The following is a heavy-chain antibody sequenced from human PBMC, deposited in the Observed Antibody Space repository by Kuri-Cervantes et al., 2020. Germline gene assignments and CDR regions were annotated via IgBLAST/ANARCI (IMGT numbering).Heavy chain of an antibody. CDR1: GYTFTGYY. V-gene: IGHV1-2*02. J-gene: IGHJ4*02. D-gene: IGHD3-9*01. CDR3: ARAPPYDILTGYYFDY. CDR2: INPNSGGT. Sequence: ASVKVSCKASGYTFTGYYMHWVRQAPGQGLEWMGWINPNSGGTNYAQEFQGRVTITRDTSASTAYMELSSLRSEDTAVYYCARAPPYDILTGYYFDYWGQGTLVTVYS.